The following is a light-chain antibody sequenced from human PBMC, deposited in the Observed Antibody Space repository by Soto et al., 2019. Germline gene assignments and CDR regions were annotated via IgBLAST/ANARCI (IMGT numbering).Light chain of an antibody. V-gene: IGKV3-11*01. CDR2: DAS. CDR1: QSISRS. Sequence: VLTQSPATLSLSPGEGATLSCRASQSISRSLAWYQQRAGQAPRLLIYDASNRAPGIPARFSGSGSGTYFTHTISSLEPEAFAVYYCQHRFNWPLTFGGGTKVEIK. CDR3: QHRFNWPLT. J-gene: IGKJ4*01.